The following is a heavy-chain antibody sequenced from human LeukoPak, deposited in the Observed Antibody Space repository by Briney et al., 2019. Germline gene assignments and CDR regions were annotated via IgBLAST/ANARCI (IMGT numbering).Heavy chain of an antibody. D-gene: IGHD4-17*01. CDR1: GFTFSNYA. CDR2: IRGNGART. J-gene: IGHJ6*02. CDR3: AKHQQIYGDSLMDV. V-gene: IGHV3-23*01. Sequence: PGGSLRLSCAASGFTFSNYAMSWVRQAPGKGLEWVSSIRGNGARTDCADSVKGRFTISRGNSKNTLYLQMNSLRAEDTAVYYCAKHQQIYGDSLMDVWGQGTTVTVSS.